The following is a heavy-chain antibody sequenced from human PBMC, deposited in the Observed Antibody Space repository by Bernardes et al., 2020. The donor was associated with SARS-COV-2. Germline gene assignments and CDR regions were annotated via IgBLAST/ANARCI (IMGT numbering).Heavy chain of an antibody. CDR1: GFTFSSYA. CDR3: ARGQGGYSYGSY. V-gene: IGHV3-30-3*01. J-gene: IGHJ4*02. D-gene: IGHD5-18*01. CDR2: ISYDGSNK. Sequence: GSLSLSCAASGFTFSSYAMHWVRQAPGKGLEWVAVISYDGSNKYYADSVKGRFTISRDNSKNTLHLEMNSLRAEDTAVYYCARGQGGYSYGSYWGQGTLVTVSS.